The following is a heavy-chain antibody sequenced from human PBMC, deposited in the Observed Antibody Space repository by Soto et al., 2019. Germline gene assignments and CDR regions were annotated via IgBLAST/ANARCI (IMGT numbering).Heavy chain of an antibody. V-gene: IGHV4-61*01. CDR2: IYYSGST. J-gene: IGHJ4*01. D-gene: IGHD4-17*01. CDR3: ANYPTTVTSDY. Sequence: PWEPRSLACTVSGDSATSRRYYWSWIRQPPGKGLEWIGYIYYSGSTNYNPSLKSRVTISVDTSKNQFSLKLSSVTAADTAVYYCANYPTTVTSDYWGHGTLVTVS. CDR1: GDSATSRRYY.